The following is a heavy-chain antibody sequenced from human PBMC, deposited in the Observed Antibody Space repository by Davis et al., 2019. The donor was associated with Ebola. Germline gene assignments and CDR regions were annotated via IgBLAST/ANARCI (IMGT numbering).Heavy chain of an antibody. CDR1: GGSISSSSYY. Sequence: SETLSLTCTVSGGSISSSSYYWGWIRQPPGKGLEWIGSIYYSGSTNYNPSLKSRVTISVDTSKNQFSLKLSSVTAADTAVYYCARGIGGATHYWGQGTLVTVSS. D-gene: IGHD1-26*01. V-gene: IGHV4-39*07. CDR2: IYYSGST. CDR3: ARGIGGATHY. J-gene: IGHJ4*02.